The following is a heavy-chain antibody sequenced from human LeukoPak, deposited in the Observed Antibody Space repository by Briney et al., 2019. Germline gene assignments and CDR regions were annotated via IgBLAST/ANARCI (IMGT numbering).Heavy chain of an antibody. V-gene: IGHV3-53*01. CDR3: ARDSGRFDVFDI. CDR1: GFTVSTNY. J-gene: IGHJ3*02. D-gene: IGHD3-10*01. Sequence: GGSLRLSCAASGFTVSTNYMSWVRRAPGKGLEWVSVIYSDGRTYYADSVKGRFTISRDNSKNTLYLQTNSLRAEDTAVYYCARDSGRFDVFDIWGQGTMVTVSS. CDR2: IYSDGRT.